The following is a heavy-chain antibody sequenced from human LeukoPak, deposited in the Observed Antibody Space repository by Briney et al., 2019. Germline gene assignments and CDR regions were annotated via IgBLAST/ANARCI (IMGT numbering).Heavy chain of an antibody. CDR3: ARGYCGGDCSMGADAFDI. CDR2: IYYSGST. V-gene: IGHV4-4*02. J-gene: IGHJ3*02. D-gene: IGHD2-21*02. CDR1: GGSISSSNW. Sequence: KASETLSLTCAVSGGSISSSNWWSWVRQPPGKGLEWIGYIYYSGSTYYNPSLKSRVTISVDTSKNQFSLKLSSVTAADTAVYYCARGYCGGDCSMGADAFDIWGQGTMVTVSS.